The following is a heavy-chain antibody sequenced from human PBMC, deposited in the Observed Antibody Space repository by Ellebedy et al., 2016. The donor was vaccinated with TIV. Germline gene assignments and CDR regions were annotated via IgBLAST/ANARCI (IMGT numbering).Heavy chain of an antibody. J-gene: IGHJ4*02. CDR3: VKGNGAGSYSVH. CDR1: GFTFDDYA. Sequence: PGGSLRLSCAASGFTFDDYAMQCVRQTPGKGLEWVSGISWDSGSIGYADSVKGRFTISRDNAKNSLYLQMNSLRPEDTALYYCVKGNGAGSYSVHWGQGTLVTVSS. V-gene: IGHV3-9*01. D-gene: IGHD3-10*01. CDR2: ISWDSGSI.